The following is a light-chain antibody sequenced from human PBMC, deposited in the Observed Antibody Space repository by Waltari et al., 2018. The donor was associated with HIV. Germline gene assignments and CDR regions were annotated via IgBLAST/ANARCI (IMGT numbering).Light chain of an antibody. V-gene: IGKV1-5*03. CDR1: QSIATS. J-gene: IGKJ1*01. CDR3: QQSDGGSRT. Sequence: DIQMTQSPSALAASIGDRVTSTCLSSQSIATSLAWYQQKPGKSPTLLIDRASNLETGVPQRFSGSGSGTDFSLTINALQADDFATYYCQQSDGGSRTFGQGTTV. CDR2: RAS.